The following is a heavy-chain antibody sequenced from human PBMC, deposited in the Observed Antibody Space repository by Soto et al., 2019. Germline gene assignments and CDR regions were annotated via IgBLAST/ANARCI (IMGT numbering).Heavy chain of an antibody. Sequence: ASVKVSCKASGYSFNSYESSWVRQAAGQGLEWMAWISPNRGTTGYAQRFQDRLTVTSNASLNTVYMELTSLRSEDTAVYFCTRDRGWPKNKFDPWGQGTQVTVSS. CDR3: TRDRGWPKNKFDP. J-gene: IGHJ5*02. CDR2: ISPNRGTT. CDR1: GYSFNSYE. D-gene: IGHD3-10*01. V-gene: IGHV1-8*01.